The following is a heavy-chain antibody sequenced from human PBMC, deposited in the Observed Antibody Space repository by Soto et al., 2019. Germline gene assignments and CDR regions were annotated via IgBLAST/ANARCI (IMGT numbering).Heavy chain of an antibody. Sequence: PSETLSLTCTVSGGSISSSSYYWGWIRQPPGKGLEWIGSIYYSGSTYYNPSLKSRVTISVDTSKNQFSLKLSSVTAADTAVYYFAGTLVRGVKLYHYYGLDVWGQGTTVTVSS. CDR1: GGSISSSSYY. CDR3: AGTLVRGVKLYHYYGLDV. D-gene: IGHD3-10*01. V-gene: IGHV4-39*01. CDR2: IYYSGST. J-gene: IGHJ6*02.